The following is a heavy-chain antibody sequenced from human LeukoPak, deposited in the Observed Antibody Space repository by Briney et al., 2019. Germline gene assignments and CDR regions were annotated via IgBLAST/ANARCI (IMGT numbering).Heavy chain of an antibody. J-gene: IGHJ4*02. Sequence: PGESLKISCKASGYSFDYYWIAWVRQMPGKVLEWTGIIYPDDSDSTYSPSFQGQVTISVDKSINTAYLQWSSLKASNTAIYYCARVGSVTNFGVVSYFFDYWGQGTLVTVSS. CDR3: ARVGSVTNFGVVSYFFDY. CDR2: IYPDDSDS. D-gene: IGHD3-3*01. CDR1: GYSFDYYW. V-gene: IGHV5-51*01.